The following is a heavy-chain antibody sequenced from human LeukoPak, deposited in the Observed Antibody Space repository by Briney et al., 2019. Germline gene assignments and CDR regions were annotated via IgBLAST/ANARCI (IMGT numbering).Heavy chain of an antibody. V-gene: IGHV3-23*01. D-gene: IGHD5-12*01. CDR2: ISGSGGST. CDR1: GFTFSSYA. Sequence: PGGSLRLSCAASGFTFSSYAMSWVRQAPGKGLEWVSAISGSGGSTYYADSVKGRFTISRDNSKNTLYLQMNSLRAKDTAVYYCAKDGGQKTYGGYQNYWGQGTLVTVSS. CDR3: AKDGGQKTYGGYQNY. J-gene: IGHJ4*02.